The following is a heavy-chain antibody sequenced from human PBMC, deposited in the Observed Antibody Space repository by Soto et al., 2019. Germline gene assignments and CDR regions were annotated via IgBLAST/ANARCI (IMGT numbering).Heavy chain of an antibody. D-gene: IGHD1-26*01. CDR3: ARTHSGSYYSVFNY. CDR1: NFSISSGYY. CDR2: IYRSGTT. J-gene: IGHJ4*02. V-gene: IGHV4-38-2*01. Sequence: PSETLSLTCVVSNFSISSGYYWGWIRQSPGNGLEWIASIYRSGTTSYNPSLKSRVTISVDPSKNQFSLMLTAVTAADTAVYYCARTHSGSYYSVFNYWGRGXLVTVYS.